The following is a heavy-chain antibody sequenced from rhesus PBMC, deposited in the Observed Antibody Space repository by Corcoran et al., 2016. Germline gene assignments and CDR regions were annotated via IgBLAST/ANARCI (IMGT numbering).Heavy chain of an antibody. J-gene: IGHJ4*01. D-gene: IGHD6-31*01. CDR1: GGSISSRNW. V-gene: IGHV4-65*01. CDR3: ARGAGRSSGWYFDY. CDR2: ISGSSGST. Sequence: QVQLQESGPGLVTPSETLSLTCAVSGGSISSRNWWSWIRPPPGKGLEWIGYISGSSGSTYYNPSLKSRVTISTDTSKNQFSLKLSSVTAADTAVYYCARGAGRSSGWYFDYWGQGVLVTVSS.